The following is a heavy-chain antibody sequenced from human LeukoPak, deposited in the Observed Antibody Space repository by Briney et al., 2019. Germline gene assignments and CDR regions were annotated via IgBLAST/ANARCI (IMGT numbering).Heavy chain of an antibody. CDR2: IYYSGST. V-gene: IGHV4-59*08. D-gene: IGHD5-18*01. CDR3: ARASHGVTDY. CDR1: GGSISSYY. J-gene: IGHJ4*02. Sequence: PSETLSLTCTVSGGSISSYYWSWIRQPPGKGLEWIGYIYYSGSTNYNPSLKSRVTISVDTSKNQFSRKLSSVTAADTAVYYCARASHGVTDYWGQGTLVTVSS.